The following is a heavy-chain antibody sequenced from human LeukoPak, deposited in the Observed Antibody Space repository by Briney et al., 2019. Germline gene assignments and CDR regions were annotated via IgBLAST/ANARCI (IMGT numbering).Heavy chain of an antibody. V-gene: IGHV3-9*01. CDR1: GFTFDDYA. D-gene: IGHD3-10*02. Sequence: GGSLRLSCVASGFTFDDYAMHWVRQAPGKGLEWVSGISWNSGTIGYADSVKGRFTISRDNAKNSLYLQMNSLRAEDTAVYYCAELGITMIGGVWGKGTTVTISS. CDR3: AELGITMIGGV. J-gene: IGHJ6*04. CDR2: ISWNSGTI.